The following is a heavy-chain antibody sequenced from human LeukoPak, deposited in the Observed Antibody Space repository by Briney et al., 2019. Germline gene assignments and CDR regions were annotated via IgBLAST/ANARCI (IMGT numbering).Heavy chain of an antibody. CDR2: IYHSGST. CDR1: GYSISSGYY. Sequence: PSETLFLTCAVSGYSISSGYYWGWIRQPPGKGLEWIGSIYHSGSTYYNPSLKSRVTISVDTSKNQFSLKLSSVTAADTAVYYCARGQGASRYMDVWGKGTTVTVSS. J-gene: IGHJ6*03. CDR3: ARGQGASRYMDV. V-gene: IGHV4-38-2*01.